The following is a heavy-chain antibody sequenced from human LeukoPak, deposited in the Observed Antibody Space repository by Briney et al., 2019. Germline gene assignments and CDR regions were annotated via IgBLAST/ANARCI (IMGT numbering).Heavy chain of an antibody. Sequence: SVMISCKASGGTFSSYAISWVRQAPGQGLEWMGGIIPIFGTANYAQKFQGRVTITTDESTSTAYMELSSLRSEDTAVYYCARSTRSYSGYDFPAYWGQGTLVTVSS. V-gene: IGHV1-69*05. CDR2: IIPIFGTA. CDR1: GGTFSSYA. CDR3: ARSTRSYSGYDFPAY. D-gene: IGHD5-12*01. J-gene: IGHJ4*02.